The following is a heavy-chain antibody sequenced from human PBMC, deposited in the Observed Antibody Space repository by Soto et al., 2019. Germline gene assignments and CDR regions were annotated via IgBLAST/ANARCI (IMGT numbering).Heavy chain of an antibody. J-gene: IGHJ3*02. CDR3: ARVRIAAAGTEPHAFDI. CDR2: INPNSGGT. Sequence: GASVKVSCKASGGTFTSYAISWVRQAPGQGLEWMGWINPNSGGTNYAQKFQGWVTMTRDTSISTAYMELSRLRSDDTAVYYCARVRIAAAGTEPHAFDIWGQGTMVTVSS. D-gene: IGHD6-13*01. CDR1: GGTFTSYA. V-gene: IGHV1-2*04.